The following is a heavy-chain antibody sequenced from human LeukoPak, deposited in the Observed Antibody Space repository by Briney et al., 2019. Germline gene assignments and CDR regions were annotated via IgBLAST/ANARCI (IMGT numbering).Heavy chain of an antibody. V-gene: IGHV3-9*01. J-gene: IGHJ3*02. CDR3: ARDGELGSPADAFDI. D-gene: IGHD1-26*01. Sequence: GGSLRLSCAASGFTFGDYALHWVRQFPGKGLEWVSGISWNSGSIGYADSVKGRFTISRDNAKNSLYLQMNSLRAEDTAVYYCARDGELGSPADAFDIWGQGTMVTVSS. CDR1: GFTFGDYA. CDR2: ISWNSGSI.